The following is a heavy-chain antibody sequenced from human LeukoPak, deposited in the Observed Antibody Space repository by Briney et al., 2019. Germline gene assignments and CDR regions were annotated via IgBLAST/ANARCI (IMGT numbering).Heavy chain of an antibody. CDR1: GGSISSYY. J-gene: IGHJ5*02. V-gene: IGHV4-4*07. CDR2: IYTSGST. Sequence: SETLSLTCTVSGGSISSYYWSWIRQPAGKGLEWIGRIYTSGSTNYNPSLKSRVTISVDKSKNQFSLKLRSVTAADTAVYYCARDRGPYSSGWYWFDPWGQGTLVTVSS. D-gene: IGHD6-19*01. CDR3: ARDRGPYSSGWYWFDP.